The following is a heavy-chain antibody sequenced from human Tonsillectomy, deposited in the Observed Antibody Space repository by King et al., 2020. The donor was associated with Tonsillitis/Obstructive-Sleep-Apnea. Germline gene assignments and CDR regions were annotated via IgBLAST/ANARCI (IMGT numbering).Heavy chain of an antibody. CDR1: GFTFSSYG. Sequence: VQLVESGGGVVQPGRSLRLSCAASGFTFSSYGMHWVRQAPGKGLEWVALILYDGSNQYYADSVKGRFAISRDDSKNTLYLQMNSLRVEDTAVYYCVKYDSSGYYYVDYWVQGTLVTVSS. J-gene: IGHJ4*02. D-gene: IGHD3-22*01. V-gene: IGHV3-30*18. CDR2: ILYDGSNQ. CDR3: VKYDSSGYYYVDY.